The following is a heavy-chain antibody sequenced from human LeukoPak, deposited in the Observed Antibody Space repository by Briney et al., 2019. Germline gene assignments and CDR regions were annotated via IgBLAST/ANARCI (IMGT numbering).Heavy chain of an antibody. CDR2: IYTSGST. CDR1: GGSISSYY. CDR3: ARDQEYSGYDRGLDY. V-gene: IGHV4-4*07. Sequence: SSETLSLTCTVSGGSISSYYWSWIRQPAGKGLEWIGRIYTSGSTNYNPSLKSRVTMSVDTSKNQFSLKLSSVTAADTAVYYCARDQEYSGYDRGLDYWGQGTLVTVSS. D-gene: IGHD5-12*01. J-gene: IGHJ4*02.